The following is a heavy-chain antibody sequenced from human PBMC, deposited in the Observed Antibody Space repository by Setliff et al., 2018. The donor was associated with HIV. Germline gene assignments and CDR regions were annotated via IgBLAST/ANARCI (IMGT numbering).Heavy chain of an antibody. Sequence: ASVKVSCKASGYTFTSYGISWVRQAPGQGLEWMGWINTNTGNPMYAQGYTGRFVFSLDTSVSTAFLQISSLKAEDTAVYYCAAMIVNYYYMDVWGKGTTVTVSS. V-gene: IGHV7-4-1*02. CDR1: GYTFTSYG. J-gene: IGHJ6*03. D-gene: IGHD3-22*01. CDR3: AAMIVNYYYMDV. CDR2: INTNTGNP.